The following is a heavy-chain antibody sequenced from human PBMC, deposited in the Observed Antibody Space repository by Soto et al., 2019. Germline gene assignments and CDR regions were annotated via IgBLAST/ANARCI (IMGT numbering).Heavy chain of an antibody. CDR3: ARDPDIVVVGDYYGMDV. CDR2: IYYSGST. CDR1: GGSISSGDYY. D-gene: IGHD2-2*01. Sequence: SETLFLTCTVSGGSISSGDYYWSWIRQPPGKGLEWIGYIYYSGSTYYNPSLKSRVTISVDTSKNQFSLKLSSVTAADTAVYYCARDPDIVVVGDYYGMDVWGQGTTVTVSS. J-gene: IGHJ6*02. V-gene: IGHV4-30-4*01.